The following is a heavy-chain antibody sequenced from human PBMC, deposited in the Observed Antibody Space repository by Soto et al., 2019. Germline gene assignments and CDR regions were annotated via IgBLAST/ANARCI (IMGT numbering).Heavy chain of an antibody. CDR1: GAPLSDNY. CDR2: INHSGNT. CDR3: ARGRGEFHL. V-gene: IGHV4-34*01. Sequence: LSPTCAGYGAPLSDNYCTWLRQPPGKGLEWIGEINHSGNTNYNPSLRSRVTISIDTSKNQLSLNLRSVSAAYTAVYYCARGRGEFHLSGQTTPATV. D-gene: IGHD2-21*01. J-gene: IGHJ5*02.